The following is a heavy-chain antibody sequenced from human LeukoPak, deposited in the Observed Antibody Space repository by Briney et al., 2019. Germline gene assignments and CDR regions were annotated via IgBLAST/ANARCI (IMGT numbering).Heavy chain of an antibody. CDR2: INPNSGGT. Sequence: ASVKVSCKASGGTFSNYAITWMRQAPGQGLEWMGWINPNSGGTNYAQKFQGRVTMTRDTSISTAYMELSRLRSDDTAVYYCARDVSRIQLWLRNYYYYMDVWGKGTTVTVSS. CDR3: ARDVSRIQLWLRNYYYYMDV. CDR1: GGTFSNYA. V-gene: IGHV1-2*02. J-gene: IGHJ6*03. D-gene: IGHD5-18*01.